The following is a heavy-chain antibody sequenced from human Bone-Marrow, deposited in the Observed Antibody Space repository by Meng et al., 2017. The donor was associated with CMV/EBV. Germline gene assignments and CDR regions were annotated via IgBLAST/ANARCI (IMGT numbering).Heavy chain of an antibody. CDR2: IGTAGDT. D-gene: IGHD6-19*01. J-gene: IGHJ4*02. CDR1: GFTFSSND. Sequence: GESLKISCAASGFTFSSNDMHWVRQTTGKGLEWVSAIGTAGDTYYPGSVKGRFTISRDNSKNTLYLQMNSLRAEDTAVYYCARDRAGYFDYWGQGTLVTVSS. V-gene: IGHV3-13*01. CDR3: ARDRAGYFDY.